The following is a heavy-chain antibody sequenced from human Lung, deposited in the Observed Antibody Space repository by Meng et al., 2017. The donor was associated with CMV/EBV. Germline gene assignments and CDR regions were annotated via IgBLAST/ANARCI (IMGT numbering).Heavy chain of an antibody. CDR3: ARDLSGIVVVVAADYWYFDL. D-gene: IGHD2-15*01. Sequence: GGSLRLSXAASGFTFSSYSMNWVRQAPGKGLEWVSSISSSSSYIYYADSVKGRFTISRDNAKNSLYLQMNSLRAEDTAVYYCARDLSGIVVVVAADYWYFDLWGRGTLVTVSS. CDR1: GFTFSSYS. J-gene: IGHJ2*01. CDR2: ISSSSSYI. V-gene: IGHV3-21*01.